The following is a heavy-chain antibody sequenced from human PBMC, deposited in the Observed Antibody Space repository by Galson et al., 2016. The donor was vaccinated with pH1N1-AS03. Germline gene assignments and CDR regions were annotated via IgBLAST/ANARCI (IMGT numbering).Heavy chain of an antibody. CDR3: AKAGDIVVVPAAIGYYGMDV. Sequence: LRLSCAASGIPFGNHPMTWVRQAPGKGLEWVSSISGGGSSAYYADSVRGRFTISRDNSKNTLHLQMNSLRVDDTAVYYCAKAGDIVVVPAAIGYYGMDVWGQGTTVTVSS. CDR1: GIPFGNHP. J-gene: IGHJ6*02. CDR2: ISGGGSSA. D-gene: IGHD2-2*01. V-gene: IGHV3-23*01.